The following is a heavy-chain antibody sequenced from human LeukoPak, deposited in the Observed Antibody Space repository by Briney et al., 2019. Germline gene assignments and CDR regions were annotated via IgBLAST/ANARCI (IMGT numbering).Heavy chain of an antibody. CDR2: IKPNSGGT. CDR3: ARDRWGITMVRGGGWFDP. Sequence: ASVKVSCRASGYTFTGYYIHWVRQAPGQGLEWMGWIKPNSGGTNYAQKFQGRVTITADESTSTAYMELSSLRSEDTAVYYCARDRWGITMVRGGGWFDPWGQGTLVTVSS. D-gene: IGHD3-10*01. J-gene: IGHJ5*02. V-gene: IGHV1-2*02. CDR1: GYTFTGYY.